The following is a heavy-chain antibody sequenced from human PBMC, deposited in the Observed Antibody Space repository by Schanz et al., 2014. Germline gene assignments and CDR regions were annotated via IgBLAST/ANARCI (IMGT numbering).Heavy chain of an antibody. Sequence: QVQLVESGGGVVQPGGSLRLSCAASGFTFTNLGMHWVRRAPGKGLEWVAFIRYDGSNQYYADSVKGRFTISRDNSKNTLSLQMNSLRAEDTAVYYCAKDLAVAGDYGGQGTLVTVSS. CDR1: GFTFTNLG. CDR3: AKDLAVAGDY. V-gene: IGHV3-30*02. CDR2: IRYDGSNQ. J-gene: IGHJ4*02. D-gene: IGHD6-19*01.